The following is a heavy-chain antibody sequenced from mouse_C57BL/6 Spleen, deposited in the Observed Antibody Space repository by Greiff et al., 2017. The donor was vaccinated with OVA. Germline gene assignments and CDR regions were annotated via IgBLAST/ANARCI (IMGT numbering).Heavy chain of an antibody. D-gene: IGHD1-1*01. CDR3: AINPYYGSDYYAMDY. J-gene: IGHJ4*01. Sequence: VQLQQSGPELVKPGASVKISCKASGYTFTDYYMNWVKQSHGKSLEWIGDINPNNGGTSYNQKFKGKATLTVDKSSSTAYMELRSLTSEDSAVYYCAINPYYGSDYYAMDYWGQGTSVTVSS. V-gene: IGHV1-26*01. CDR1: GYTFTDYY. CDR2: INPNNGGT.